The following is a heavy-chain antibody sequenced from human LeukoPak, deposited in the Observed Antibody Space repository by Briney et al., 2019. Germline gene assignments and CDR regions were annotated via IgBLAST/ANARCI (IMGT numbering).Heavy chain of an antibody. CDR3: AVDPGGTHYGMDV. V-gene: IGHV1-69*13. J-gene: IGHJ6*02. CDR2: IIPIFGTA. CDR1: GGTFSSYA. D-gene: IGHD1-1*01. Sequence: ASVKVSCTASGGTFSSYAISWVRQAPGQGLEWMGGIIPIFGTANYAQKFQGRVTITADESTSTAYMELSSLRSEDTAVYYCAVDPGGTHYGMDVWGQGTTVTVSS.